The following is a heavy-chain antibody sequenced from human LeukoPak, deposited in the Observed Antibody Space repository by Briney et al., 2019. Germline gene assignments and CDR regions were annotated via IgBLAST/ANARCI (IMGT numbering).Heavy chain of an antibody. Sequence: GASVKVSCKASGYTFTSYYMHWVRHAPGQGLEWMGWISPNSGNTKSAQKFQGRVTMTTDTSTSTAYMELRSLRSDDTAVYYCARQGVTAAENNYFYYYMDFWGKGTTVTVSS. CDR1: GYTFTSYY. CDR2: ISPNSGNT. D-gene: IGHD6-13*01. J-gene: IGHJ6*03. V-gene: IGHV1-18*04. CDR3: ARQGVTAAENNYFYYYMDF.